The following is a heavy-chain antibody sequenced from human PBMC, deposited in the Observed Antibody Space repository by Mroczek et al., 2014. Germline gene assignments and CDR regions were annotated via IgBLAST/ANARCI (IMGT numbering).Heavy chain of an antibody. CDR3: ARHWSIAAPAGPYYFDY. J-gene: IGHJ4*02. CDR1: GGSISSSSYY. CDR2: IYYSGST. V-gene: IGHV4-39*01. Sequence: QVQLQESGPGLVKPSETLSLTCTVSGGSISSSSYYWGWIRQPPGKGLEWIGSIYYSGSTYYNPSLKSRVTISVDTSKNQFSLKLSSVTAADTAVYYCARHWSIAAPAGPYYFDYWGQGTLVTVSS. D-gene: IGHD6-6*01.